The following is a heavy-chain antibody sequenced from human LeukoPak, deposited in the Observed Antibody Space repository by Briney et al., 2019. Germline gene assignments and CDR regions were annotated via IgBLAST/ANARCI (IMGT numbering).Heavy chain of an antibody. CDR2: ISGSADRT. J-gene: IGHJ4*02. CDR3: AKDLSPGPH. CDR1: GFTFSSYA. Sequence: GGSLRLSCAASGFTFSSYAMNWVRQAPGKGLEWVSAISGSADRTYYADSVKGRFTISRDNSKNTLYLQMNRMRGEDTAVYYCAKDLSPGPHWGQGTLVTVSS. V-gene: IGHV3-23*01. D-gene: IGHD2/OR15-2a*01.